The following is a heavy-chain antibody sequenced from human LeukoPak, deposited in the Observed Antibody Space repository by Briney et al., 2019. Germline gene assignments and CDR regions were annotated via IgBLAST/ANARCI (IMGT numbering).Heavy chain of an antibody. CDR1: GFIFSNYA. Sequence: GGSLRLSCVASGFIFSNYAISWVRQAPGRGLEWVSSSSGTGDDKYYADSVKGRFTISRDNSKDTLYLQMNSLRVDDTAVYYCARVGANFSYYFNYWGQGTLVTVSS. J-gene: IGHJ4*02. V-gene: IGHV3-23*01. CDR3: ARVGANFSYYFNY. CDR2: SSGTGDDK. D-gene: IGHD1-26*01.